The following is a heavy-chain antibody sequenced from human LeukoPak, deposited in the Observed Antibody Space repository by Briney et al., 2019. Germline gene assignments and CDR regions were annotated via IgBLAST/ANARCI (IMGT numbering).Heavy chain of an antibody. V-gene: IGHV3-30*04. Sequence: GGSLRLSCAASGFTFSSYAMHWVRQAPGKGLEWVAVISDDGSNKYYADSVKGRFTISRDNSKNTLYLQMNSLRAEDTAVYYCARVDDLDAFAVWGQGTMVIVFS. CDR1: GFTFSSYA. D-gene: IGHD2-2*03. CDR3: ARVDDLDAFAV. J-gene: IGHJ3*01. CDR2: ISDDGSNK.